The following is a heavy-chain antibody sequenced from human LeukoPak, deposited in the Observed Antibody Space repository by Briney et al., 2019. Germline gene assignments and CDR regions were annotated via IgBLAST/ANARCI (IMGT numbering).Heavy chain of an antibody. D-gene: IGHD5-18*01. CDR2: IHYSGST. CDR3: ARGGYSNGFDY. V-gene: IGHV4-59*01. CDR1: SGSISSYY. J-gene: IGHJ4*02. Sequence: SETLSLTCTVSSGSISSYYWSWIRQPPGKGLEWIGYIHYSGSTNYNPSLKSRVTISVDTSKNQFSLMLSSVTAADTAVYYCARGGYSNGFDYWGQGTLVTVSS.